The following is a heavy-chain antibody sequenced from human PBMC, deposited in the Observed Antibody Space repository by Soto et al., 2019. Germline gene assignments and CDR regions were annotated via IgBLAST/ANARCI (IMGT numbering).Heavy chain of an antibody. V-gene: IGHV3-66*01. Sequence: GGSLRLSCAASGFTVRSNYMSWVRQAPGRGLEWVSVIYSGGSTNHADSVKGRFTISRDNSQNTLYLQMNSLRAEDTAVYYCATFGSGSYYDFYFYYMDVWGKGTTVTVSS. J-gene: IGHJ6*03. CDR2: IYSGGST. D-gene: IGHD3-10*01. CDR1: GFTVRSNY. CDR3: ATFGSGSYYDFYFYYMDV.